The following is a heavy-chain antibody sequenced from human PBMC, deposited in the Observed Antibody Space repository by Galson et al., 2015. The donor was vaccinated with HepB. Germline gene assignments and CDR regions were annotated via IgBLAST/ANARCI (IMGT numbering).Heavy chain of an antibody. J-gene: IGHJ2*01. Sequence: LSLTCNVSGGSVTSGNYYWTWIRQPPGKGLEYIGHVFQRGSTNYNPSLRSRVSISVDTSKNHFSLKLTSLTAADTAVYYCARSGTDDFWSGYYNRYFDLWGRGTLVSVSS. CDR2: VFQRGST. D-gene: IGHD3-3*01. V-gene: IGHV4-61*01. CDR3: ARSGTDDFWSGYYNRYFDL. CDR1: GGSVTSGNYY.